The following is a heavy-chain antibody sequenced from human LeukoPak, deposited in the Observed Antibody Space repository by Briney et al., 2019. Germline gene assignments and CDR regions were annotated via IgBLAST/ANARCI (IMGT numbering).Heavy chain of an antibody. CDR2: INPNSGGT. V-gene: IGHV1-2*04. Sequence: ASVKVSCKASGYTFTGYYIHWVRQAPGQGLEWMGWINPNSGGTNYAQKFQGWVTMTRDTSISTAYMELSRLRSDDTAVYYCARGLNYYGSGSYRDWFDPWGQGTLVTVSS. D-gene: IGHD3-10*01. J-gene: IGHJ5*02. CDR1: GYTFTGYY. CDR3: ARGLNYYGSGSYRDWFDP.